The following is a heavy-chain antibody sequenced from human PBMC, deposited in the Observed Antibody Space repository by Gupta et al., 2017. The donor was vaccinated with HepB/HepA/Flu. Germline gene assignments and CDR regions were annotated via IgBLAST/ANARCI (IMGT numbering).Heavy chain of an antibody. D-gene: IGHD1-26*01. J-gene: IGHJ4*02. Sequence: QVQLQESGPGLVKPSETLSPTCTGSGVSVTSYYWSWIRQPPGEGLEWIGYIFYSVSTKYIPSLRSRVTISIDTSKNQVSLKMNSVTAADTGMYYCARDLGLVGPGVELDSWGQGTLVTVSS. CDR3: ARDLGLVGPGVELDS. CDR1: GVSVTSYY. V-gene: IGHV4-59*02. CDR2: IFYSVST.